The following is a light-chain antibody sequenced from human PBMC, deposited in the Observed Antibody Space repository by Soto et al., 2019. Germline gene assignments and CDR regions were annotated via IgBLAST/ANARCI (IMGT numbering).Light chain of an antibody. CDR3: EHTEIYTLSLT. J-gene: IGKJ4*01. CDR2: DAS. CDR1: QSVSSY. Sequence: EIVMTQSPATLSVSPGERATLSCRASQSVSSYLAWYQQKPGQAPRLLIYDASNRATGIPARFSGGGSGTDFTLTISSLEPEYFFFYYSEHTEIYTLSLT. V-gene: IGKV3-11*01.